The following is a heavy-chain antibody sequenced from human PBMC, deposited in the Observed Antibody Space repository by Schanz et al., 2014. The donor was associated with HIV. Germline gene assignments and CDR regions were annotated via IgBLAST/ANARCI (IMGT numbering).Heavy chain of an antibody. CDR2: IWYDGTNK. J-gene: IGHJ3*02. D-gene: IGHD3-16*01. CDR3: ARDPRGRGIDAFDI. Sequence: QVQLVESGGGVVQPGRSLRLSCAASGFTFSSYGMHWVRQAPGKGLEWVAVIWYDGTNKYYGDSVKGRFNISRDNSKNTLYLQVNSLGAEDTAVYYCARDPRGRGIDAFDIWGQGTMVTVSS. V-gene: IGHV3-33*01. CDR1: GFTFSSYG.